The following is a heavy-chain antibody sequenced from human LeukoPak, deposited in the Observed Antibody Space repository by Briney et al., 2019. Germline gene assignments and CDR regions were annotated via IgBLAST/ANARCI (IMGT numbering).Heavy chain of an antibody. Sequence: GGSLRLSCAASGFMFSSNWMSWVRLAPGKGLEWVANIKEDGTETYYVDSLRGRFTISRDNAKNLVYLQMSSLRAEDTAIYYCARDETYDYESNGYLDFWGQGTVVTVSS. D-gene: IGHD3-22*01. V-gene: IGHV3-7*01. CDR3: ARDETYDYESNGYLDF. J-gene: IGHJ4*02. CDR1: GFMFSSNW. CDR2: IKEDGTET.